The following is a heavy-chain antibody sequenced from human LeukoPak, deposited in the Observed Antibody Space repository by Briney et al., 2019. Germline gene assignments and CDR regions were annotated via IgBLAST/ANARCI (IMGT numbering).Heavy chain of an antibody. Sequence: PGGSLRLSCAASGFTFSSYSMNWVRQAPGKGLEWVSSISSSSSYIYYADSVKGRFTISRDNAKNSLYLQMNSLRAGDTAVYYCARGPGSGHYGMDVWGQGTTVTVSS. CDR1: GFTFSSYS. D-gene: IGHD3-10*01. V-gene: IGHV3-21*01. CDR3: ARGPGSGHYGMDV. CDR2: ISSSSSYI. J-gene: IGHJ6*02.